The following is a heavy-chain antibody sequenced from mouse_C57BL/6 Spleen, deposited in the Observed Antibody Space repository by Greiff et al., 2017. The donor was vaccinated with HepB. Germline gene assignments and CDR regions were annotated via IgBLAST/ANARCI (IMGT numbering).Heavy chain of an antibody. Sequence: QVHVKQSGAELARPGASVKLSCKASGYIFTSYGISWVKQRTGQGLEWIGEIYPRRGNTYYNEKFKGKATLTADKSSSTAYMELRSLTSEDSAVYFCARVSTYHFDYWGQGTTLTVAS. J-gene: IGHJ2*01. D-gene: IGHD5-1*01. CDR3: ARVSTYHFDY. V-gene: IGHV1-81*01. CDR2: IYPRRGNT. CDR1: GYIFTSYG.